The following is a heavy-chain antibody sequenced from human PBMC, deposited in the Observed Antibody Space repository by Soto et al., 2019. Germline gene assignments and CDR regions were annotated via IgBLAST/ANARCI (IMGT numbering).Heavy chain of an antibody. V-gene: IGHV3-30-3*01. J-gene: IGHJ4*02. CDR2: ISYDGNNK. CDR3: ARDPGVVPFDY. CDR1: GFTFSSYA. D-gene: IGHD3-3*01. Sequence: QVQLVESGGGVVQPGRSLRLSCAASGFTFSSYAMHWVRQAPGKGLEWVAVISYDGNNKYYADSVKGRFTISRDNSKNTLYLQMNSLRAEDTAVYYCARDPGVVPFDYWGQGTLVTVSS.